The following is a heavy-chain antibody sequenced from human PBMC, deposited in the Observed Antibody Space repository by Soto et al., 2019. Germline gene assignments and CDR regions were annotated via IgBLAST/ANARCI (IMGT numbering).Heavy chain of an antibody. V-gene: IGHV3-23*01. CDR2: ISGSATGT. CDR1: GLTFSSYG. CDR3: AKGVIEGGRYYGVVDH. Sequence: PGGSLRLSCAASGLTFSSYGMSWVRQAPGKGLEWVSGISGSATGTYYADSVKGRFTISRDNSKNTLYLQMNSLRAEDTALYYRAKGVIEGGRYYGVVDHWGQGTLVTVSS. D-gene: IGHD1-26*01. J-gene: IGHJ4*02.